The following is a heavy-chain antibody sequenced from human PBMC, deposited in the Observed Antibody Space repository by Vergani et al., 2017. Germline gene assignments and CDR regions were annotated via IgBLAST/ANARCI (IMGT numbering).Heavy chain of an antibody. J-gene: IGHJ5*01. CDR3: VQEKIDLGSSCFDS. Sequence: EVHVLESGGGLVQSGGSLRLSCAASGFTFSNSAVSWVRQAPGRGLAWVSSISGPGLSKYYADSVKGRFSISRDNSKNTVFLQMHSLRAEDTAIYYCVQEKIDLGSSCFDSWVHGVLVTVSS. CDR2: ISGPGLSK. V-gene: IGHV3-23*01. D-gene: IGHD2/OR15-2a*01. CDR1: GFTFSNSA.